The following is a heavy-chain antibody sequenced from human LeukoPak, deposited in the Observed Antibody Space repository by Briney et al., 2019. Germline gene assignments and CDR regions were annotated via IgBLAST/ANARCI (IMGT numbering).Heavy chain of an antibody. D-gene: IGHD1-26*01. Sequence: GASAKVSCKASGYTFTSYDINWVRQATGQGLEWMGWMNPNSGNTGYAQKFQGRVTMTRNTSISTAYMELSSLRSEDTAVYYCARPNSGSYYYYYMDVWGKGTTVTISS. V-gene: IGHV1-8*01. CDR3: ARPNSGSYYYYYMDV. CDR2: MNPNSGNT. J-gene: IGHJ6*03. CDR1: GYTFTSYD.